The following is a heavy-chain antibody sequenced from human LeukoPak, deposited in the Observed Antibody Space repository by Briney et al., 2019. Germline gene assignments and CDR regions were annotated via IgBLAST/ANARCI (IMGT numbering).Heavy chain of an antibody. Sequence: PGGSLRLSCAVSGFTFSSVWMSWVRQAPGKGLEWVGLIKRKADGGTADYAAPVKGRFTISRDDSKNMVYLQMNSLRTEDTAVYYCTSLSTIAVSGYWGQGTLVTVSS. CDR2: IKRKADGGTA. J-gene: IGHJ4*02. V-gene: IGHV3-15*01. CDR1: GFTFSSVW. D-gene: IGHD6-19*01. CDR3: TSLSTIAVSGY.